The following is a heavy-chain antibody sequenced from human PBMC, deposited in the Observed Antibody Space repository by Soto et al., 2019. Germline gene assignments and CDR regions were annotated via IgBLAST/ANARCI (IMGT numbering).Heavy chain of an antibody. CDR2: IYYSGST. V-gene: IGHV4-39*01. D-gene: IGHD6-19*01. Sequence: SETLSLTCTVSGGSISSSSYYWGWIRQPPGKGLEWIGSIYYSGSTYYNPSLKSRVTISVDTSKNQFSLKLSSVTAADTAVYYCARRLAVAGTGWIDPSGQGTLVTVST. J-gene: IGHJ5*02. CDR3: ARRLAVAGTGWIDP. CDR1: GGSISSSSYY.